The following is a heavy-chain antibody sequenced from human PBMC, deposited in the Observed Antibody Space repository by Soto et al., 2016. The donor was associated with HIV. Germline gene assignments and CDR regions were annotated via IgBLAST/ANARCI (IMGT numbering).Heavy chain of an antibody. V-gene: IGHV4-34*01. CDR1: GGSFTGYY. CDR2: VNHGGSS. J-gene: IGHJ4*02. CDR3: ARVLGYCSSTSCSPFDS. Sequence: QVQLHQWGAGLLKPSETLSLTCAVYGGSFTGYYWSWIRQPPGKGLEWIGEVNHGGSSNYNPSLKSRLTISLDTSKNQFSLKLTSVTAADTALYFCARVLGYCSSTSCSPFDSWGQGPWSPSPQ. D-gene: IGHD2-2*01.